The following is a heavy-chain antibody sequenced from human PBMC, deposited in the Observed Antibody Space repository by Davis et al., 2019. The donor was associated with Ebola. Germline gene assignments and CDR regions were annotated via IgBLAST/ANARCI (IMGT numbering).Heavy chain of an antibody. V-gene: IGHV3-7*01. CDR1: GFTFSSYW. J-gene: IGHJ4*02. Sequence: GESLKISCAASGFTFSSYWMSWVRQAPGKGLEWVANIKQDGSEKYYVDSVKGRFTISRDNAKNSLFLQMNSLRAEDTAVYYCAKDNAYDSSGYYLFDYWSQGTLVTVSS. CDR2: IKQDGSEK. D-gene: IGHD3-22*01. CDR3: AKDNAYDSSGYYLFDY.